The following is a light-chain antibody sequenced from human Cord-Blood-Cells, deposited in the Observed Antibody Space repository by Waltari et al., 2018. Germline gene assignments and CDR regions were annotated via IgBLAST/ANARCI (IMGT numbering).Light chain of an antibody. CDR2: EGS. CDR3: CSYAGSSTWV. Sequence: QSALTQPASVSGSPGQSLTISCPGTSSDVGGYNLVSWYQQHPGKAPKLMIYEGSKRPSGVSNRFSGSKSGNTASLTISGLQAEDEADYYCCSYAGSSTWVFGGGTKLTVL. CDR1: SSDVGGYNL. J-gene: IGLJ3*02. V-gene: IGLV2-23*01.